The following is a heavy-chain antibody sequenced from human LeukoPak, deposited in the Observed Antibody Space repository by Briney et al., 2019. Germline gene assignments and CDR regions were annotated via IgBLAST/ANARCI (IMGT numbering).Heavy chain of an antibody. D-gene: IGHD3-3*01. J-gene: IGHJ4*02. CDR3: ARVRYYDFWNGPSPPYGFDY. V-gene: IGHV4-59*08. Sequence: PSETLSLTCAVSGGSISNYYWSWIRQPPGKGLQWIGYIYDSGSTNYNPSLKSLFIISVDTSKNQFSLNLSSVTAADTAVYYCARVRYYDFWNGPSPPYGFDYGGQGTLVTVSA. CDR2: IYDSGST. CDR1: GGSISNYY.